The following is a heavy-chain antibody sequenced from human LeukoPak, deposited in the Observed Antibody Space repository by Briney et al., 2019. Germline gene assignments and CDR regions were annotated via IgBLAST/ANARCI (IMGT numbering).Heavy chain of an antibody. CDR2: INHSGST. Sequence: SETLSLTCAVYGGSFSGYYWSWIRQPPGKGLEWIGEINHSGSTNYNPSLKSRVTISVDTSKNQFSLKLSSVTAADTAVYYCARPRTPYYYDSSGYSPFDYWGQGTLVTVSS. CDR3: ARPRTPYYYDSSGYSPFDY. J-gene: IGHJ4*02. CDR1: GGSFSGYY. D-gene: IGHD3-22*01. V-gene: IGHV4-34*01.